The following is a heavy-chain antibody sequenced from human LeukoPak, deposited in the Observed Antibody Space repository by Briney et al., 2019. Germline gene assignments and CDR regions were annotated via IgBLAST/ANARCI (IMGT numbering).Heavy chain of an antibody. J-gene: IGHJ4*02. CDR2: IYPGDSDT. CDR1: GYSFTSYW. V-gene: IGHV5-51*01. CDR3: ARHRGGSYYQYYFDY. D-gene: IGHD1-26*01. Sequence: GESPKIFCNGSGYSFTSYWIGWVRQMPGKGLEGMGIIYPGDSDTRYSPSFQGQVTISADKSISTAYLQWSSLKASDTAMYYCARHRGGSYYQYYFDYWGQGTLVTVSS.